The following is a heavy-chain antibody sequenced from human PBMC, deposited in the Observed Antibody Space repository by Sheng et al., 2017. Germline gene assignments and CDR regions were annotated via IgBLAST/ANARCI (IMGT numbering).Heavy chain of an antibody. D-gene: IGHD4-4*01. CDR2: IIPILGIA. CDR3: ASFSQYSNTHYYYYYYMDV. CDR1: GGTFSSYT. Sequence: QVQLVQSGAEVKKPGSSVKVSCKASGGTFSSYTISWVRQAPGQGLEWMGRIIPILGIANYAQKFQGRVTITADKSTSTAYMELSSLRSEDTAVYYCASFSQYSNTHYYYYYYMDVWGKGTTVTVSS. V-gene: IGHV1-69*02. J-gene: IGHJ6*03.